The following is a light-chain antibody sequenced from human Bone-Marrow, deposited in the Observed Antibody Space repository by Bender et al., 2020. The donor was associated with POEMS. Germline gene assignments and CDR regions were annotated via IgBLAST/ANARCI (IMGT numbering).Light chain of an antibody. Sequence: SYEMTQPPSVSVSPGQTARITCSADALPKQFSYWYQQKPGQAPVLVIYKDSERPSGVPERFAGSRSGTTVSLAISGVQAEDEADYYCQLSDDSGVYWVFGGGTELTVL. CDR2: KDS. V-gene: IGLV3-25*03. J-gene: IGLJ3*02. CDR3: QLSDDSGVYWV. CDR1: ALPKQF.